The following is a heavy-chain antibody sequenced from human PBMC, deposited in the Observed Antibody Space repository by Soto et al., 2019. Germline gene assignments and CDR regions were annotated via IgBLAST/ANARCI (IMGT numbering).Heavy chain of an antibody. Sequence: QVQLQESGPGLVKPSQTLSLTCTVSGGSISSGDYYWSWIRQPPGKGLEWIGYIYYSGSTYYNPSRKSPVTLSVDTSTNQFSLKLSSGTAADTAVYYCARGDSSGWYYWFDPWGQGTLVTVSS. D-gene: IGHD6-19*01. CDR3: ARGDSSGWYYWFDP. CDR2: IYYSGST. CDR1: GGSISSGDYY. V-gene: IGHV4-30-4*01. J-gene: IGHJ5*02.